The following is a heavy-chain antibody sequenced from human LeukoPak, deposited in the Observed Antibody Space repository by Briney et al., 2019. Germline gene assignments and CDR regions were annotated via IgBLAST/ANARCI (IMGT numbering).Heavy chain of an antibody. CDR3: AKDHGLYSSSWYDY. CDR2: ISGSGGST. D-gene: IGHD6-13*01. CDR1: GFNFSSYA. Sequence: GGSLRLSCAASGFNFSSYAMSWVRQAPGKGLEWVSAISGSGGSTYYADSVKGRFTISRDNSKNTLYLQMNSLRAEDTAVYYCAKDHGLYSSSWYDYWGQGTLVTVSS. V-gene: IGHV3-23*01. J-gene: IGHJ4*02.